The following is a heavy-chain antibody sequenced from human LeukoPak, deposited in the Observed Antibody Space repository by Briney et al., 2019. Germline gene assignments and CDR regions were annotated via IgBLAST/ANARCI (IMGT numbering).Heavy chain of an antibody. Sequence: SETLSLTCTVSGDSISTYYWSWIRHPPGKGLEWIGYIYYSGSTNYRPSLKSRVTMSVDTSKNQFSLNLSSVTAADTAVYYCARDSGTYRLFDHWGQGTLVTVSS. V-gene: IGHV4-59*01. CDR2: IYYSGST. D-gene: IGHD1-26*01. CDR1: GDSISTYY. CDR3: ARDSGTYRLFDH. J-gene: IGHJ4*02.